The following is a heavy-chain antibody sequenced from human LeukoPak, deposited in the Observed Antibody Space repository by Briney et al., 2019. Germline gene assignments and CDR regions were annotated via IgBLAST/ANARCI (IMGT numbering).Heavy chain of an antibody. CDR2: IYYSGST. D-gene: IGHD1-26*01. Sequence: TSETLSLTCTVSGGSISSYYWSWIRQPPGKGLEWIGYIYYSGSTNYNPSLKSRVTISVDTSKNQFSLKLSSVTAADTAVYYCASPAIVGATDAFDIWGQGTMVTVSS. CDR3: ASPAIVGATDAFDI. V-gene: IGHV4-59*08. CDR1: GGSISSYY. J-gene: IGHJ3*02.